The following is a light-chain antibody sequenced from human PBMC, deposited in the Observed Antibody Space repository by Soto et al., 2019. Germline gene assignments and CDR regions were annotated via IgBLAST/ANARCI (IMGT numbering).Light chain of an antibody. CDR3: MEGTPP. J-gene: IGKJ1*01. Sequence: VVLTQPTISLPFTHGQPASLSCRSRQILIFSNGYTDLNRYQQRPGQSPRRLSYQVSNRDSGVPDRFTGSGSGSGTDFTLQISRVEAEDVGVYYCMEGTPPVGQGGKV. V-gene: IGKV2-30*01. CDR2: QVS. CDR1: QILIFSNGYTD.